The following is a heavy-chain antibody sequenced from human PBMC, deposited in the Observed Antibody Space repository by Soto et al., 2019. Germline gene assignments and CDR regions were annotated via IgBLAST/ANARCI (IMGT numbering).Heavy chain of an antibody. Sequence: QVQLVESGGGVVQPGRSLRLSCAASGFTFSSFTMHWVRQPLGEGLDWVAVISGDERDRRYAGSVQGRFTISRDNSKSTLYLQMNNLRTEDTAIYYCARDLSGVGIESQWGQGTLVTVSS. CDR2: ISGDERDR. CDR3: ARDLSGVGIESQ. D-gene: IGHD3-10*01. J-gene: IGHJ4*02. CDR1: GFTFSSFT. V-gene: IGHV3-30*04.